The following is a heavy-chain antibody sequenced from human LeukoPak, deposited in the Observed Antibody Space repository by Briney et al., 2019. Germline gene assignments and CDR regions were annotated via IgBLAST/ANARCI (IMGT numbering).Heavy chain of an antibody. D-gene: IGHD3-16*01. Sequence: GMSLRLSCAASGFTFSDFGMHWVRQAPSKGLEWVAVIWGAGINKFYADFVKGRFTFSRGNSKSTLSLQMNSLRVEDTAVYYCVKESGPYGAFDIWGQGTMVTVSS. V-gene: IGHV3-30*18. J-gene: IGHJ3*02. CDR2: IWGAGINK. CDR3: VKESGPYGAFDI. CDR1: GFTFSDFG.